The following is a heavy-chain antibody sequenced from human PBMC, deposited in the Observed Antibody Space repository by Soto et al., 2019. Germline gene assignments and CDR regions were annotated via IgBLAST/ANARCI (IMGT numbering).Heavy chain of an antibody. J-gene: IGHJ1*01. V-gene: IGHV4-59*01. Sequence: SETLSLTCTVSGGSISSYDWSWIRQPPGKGLKWIGYIYYSGSTNYNPSLKSRVTISVDTSKNQFSLKLSSVTAADTAVYYCARGLYCSGGSCYSGEAEYFQHWGQGTLVTVSS. CDR2: IYYSGST. CDR1: GGSISSYD. D-gene: IGHD2-15*01. CDR3: ARGLYCSGGSCYSGEAEYFQH.